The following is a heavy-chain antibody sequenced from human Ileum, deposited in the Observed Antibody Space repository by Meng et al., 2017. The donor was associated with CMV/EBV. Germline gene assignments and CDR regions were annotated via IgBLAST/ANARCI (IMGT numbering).Heavy chain of an antibody. J-gene: IGHJ6*02. Sequence: GESLKISCAASGFTVSSNYMSWVRQAPGKGLEWVSVIYSGGSTYYADSVKGRFTISRDNSKNTLYLQMNSLRAEDTAVYYCARARIPTRPIRDYYGMDVWGQGTTVTVSS. V-gene: IGHV3-66*02. CDR3: ARARIPTRPIRDYYGMDV. D-gene: IGHD6-6*01. CDR2: IYSGGST. CDR1: GFTVSSNY.